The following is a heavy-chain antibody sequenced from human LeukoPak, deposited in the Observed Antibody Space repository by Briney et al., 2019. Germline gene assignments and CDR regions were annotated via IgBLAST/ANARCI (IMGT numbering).Heavy chain of an antibody. D-gene: IGHD3-10*01. CDR3: ARVPNKDGSGSPYDRAFDI. Sequence: SETLSLTCTVSDDSISDYYRGWIRQPPGKGLEWIGYFHNSGTSTYNPSLKSRVTISADTSKNQFSLKLSSVTAADTAVYYCARVPNKDGSGSPYDRAFDIWGQGTMVTVSS. CDR1: DDSISDYY. V-gene: IGHV4-59*12. J-gene: IGHJ3*02. CDR2: FHNSGTS.